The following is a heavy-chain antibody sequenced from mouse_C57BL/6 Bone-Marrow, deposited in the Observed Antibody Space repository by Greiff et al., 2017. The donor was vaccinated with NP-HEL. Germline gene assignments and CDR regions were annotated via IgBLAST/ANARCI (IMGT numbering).Heavy chain of an antibody. CDR2: IYPGSGNT. Sequence: QVQLQQSGAELVRPGASVKLSCKASGYTFTDYYINWVKQRPGQGLEWIARIYPGSGNTYYNEKFKGKATLTAEKSSSTAYMQLSSLTSEDSAVYFCASNWGYWYFDVWGTGTTVTVSS. J-gene: IGHJ1*03. CDR3: ASNWGYWYFDV. D-gene: IGHD4-1*01. CDR1: GYTFTDYY. V-gene: IGHV1-76*01.